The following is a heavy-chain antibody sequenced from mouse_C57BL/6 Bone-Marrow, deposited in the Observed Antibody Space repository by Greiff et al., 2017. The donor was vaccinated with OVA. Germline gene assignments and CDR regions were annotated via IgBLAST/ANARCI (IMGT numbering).Heavy chain of an antibody. CDR3: ERRYYYGSVWYFDV. V-gene: IGHV3-6*01. J-gene: IGHJ1*03. D-gene: IGHD1-1*01. CDR2: ISYDGSN. Sequence: VQLKQSGPGLVKPSQSLSLTCSVTGYSITSGYYWNWIRQFPGNKLEWMGYISYDGSNNYNPSLKNRISITRDTSKNQFFLKLNSVTTEDTATYYCERRYYYGSVWYFDVWGTGTTVTVSS. CDR1: GYSITSGYY.